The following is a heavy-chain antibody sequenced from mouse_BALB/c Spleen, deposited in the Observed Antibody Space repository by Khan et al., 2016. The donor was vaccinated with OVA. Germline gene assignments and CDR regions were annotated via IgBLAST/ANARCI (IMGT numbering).Heavy chain of an antibody. CDR1: GFSLTSYG. CDR3: ARYYGNYGWYFDV. Sequence: QVQLKESGPAMVAPSQSLSITCTVSGFSLTSYGVHWVRQPPGKGLEWLGVIWAGGSTNYNSALMSRLSISNDNSKSQVFLTMNSLQTDDTAMYYCARYYGNYGWYFDVWGAGTTVTVSS. J-gene: IGHJ1*01. CDR2: IWAGGST. D-gene: IGHD2-1*01. V-gene: IGHV2-9*02.